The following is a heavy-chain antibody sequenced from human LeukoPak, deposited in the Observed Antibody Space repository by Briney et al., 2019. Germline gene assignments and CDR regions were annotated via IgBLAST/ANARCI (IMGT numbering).Heavy chain of an antibody. Sequence: GGSLRLSCAASGFTFSSYWMSWVRQAPGKGLEWVAHIKQDGSEKYYVDSVKGRFTISRDNAKKSLYLQMNSLRAEDTAVYYCARVLRPDYGDPFDYWGQGTLVTVSS. CDR2: IKQDGSEK. V-gene: IGHV3-7*01. D-gene: IGHD4-17*01. J-gene: IGHJ4*02. CDR1: GFTFSSYW. CDR3: ARVLRPDYGDPFDY.